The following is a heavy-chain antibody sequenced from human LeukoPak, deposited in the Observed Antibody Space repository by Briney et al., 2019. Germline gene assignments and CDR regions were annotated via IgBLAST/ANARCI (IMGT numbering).Heavy chain of an antibody. J-gene: IGHJ4*02. CDR2: ISGSGGST. D-gene: IGHD3-9*01. CDR1: GFTFSSYA. CDR3: ANIEYDILTGYYQQPIDY. Sequence: GGSLRLSCAASGFTFSSYAMSWVRQAPGKGLEWVSAISGSGGSTYYADSVKGRFTISRDNSKNTLYLQMNSLRAEDTAVYYCANIEYDILTGYYQQPIDYWSQGTLVTVSS. V-gene: IGHV3-23*01.